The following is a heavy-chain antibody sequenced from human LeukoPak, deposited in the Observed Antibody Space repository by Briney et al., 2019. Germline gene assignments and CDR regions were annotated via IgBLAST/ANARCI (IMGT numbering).Heavy chain of an antibody. CDR1: GFTFSSYG. CDR2: IRYDGGNE. D-gene: IGHD4-17*01. J-gene: IGHJ4*02. CDR3: AKGGDYSSYFDY. V-gene: IGHV3-30*02. Sequence: PGGSLRLSCAASGFTFSSYGMHWVRQAPGKGLEWVAFIRYDGGNEYYADSVKGRFTISRDNSKNTLYLQMNSLRAEDTAVYYCAKGGDYSSYFDYWRQGTLVTVSS.